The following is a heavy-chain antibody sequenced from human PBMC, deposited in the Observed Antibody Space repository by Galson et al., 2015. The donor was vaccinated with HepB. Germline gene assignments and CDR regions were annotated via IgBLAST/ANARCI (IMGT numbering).Heavy chain of an antibody. CDR3: ARGGKALDV. CDR2: LHSAGDS. D-gene: IGHD1-14*01. V-gene: IGHV3-13*01. Sequence: SLRLSCAASGFTFSSYDMHWVRQVTGKGLEWVAALHSAGDSHYTDSVKGRFTISRDNAKNSLYLQMDSLRAGDTAVYYCARGGKALDVWGQGTTVTVSS. CDR1: GFTFSSYD. J-gene: IGHJ6*02.